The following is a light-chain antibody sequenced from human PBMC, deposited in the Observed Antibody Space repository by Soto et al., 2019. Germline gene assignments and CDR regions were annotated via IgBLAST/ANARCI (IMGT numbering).Light chain of an antibody. J-gene: IGLJ1*01. CDR2: FDG. V-gene: IGLV1-36*01. CDR1: SSNIENNA. Sequence: QSVLTQPPSVSGAPWQRVTISCSGSSSNIENNAVNWYQQLPGKAPKLLIYFDGLRPSGVSSRFSGSKSGTSASLTISELQAEDEADYYCAAWAGSRNGHVFGAGTKLTVL. CDR3: AAWAGSRNGHV.